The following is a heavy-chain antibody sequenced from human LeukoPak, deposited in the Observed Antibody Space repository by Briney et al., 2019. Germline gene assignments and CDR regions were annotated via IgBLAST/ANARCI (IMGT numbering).Heavy chain of an antibody. J-gene: IGHJ6*02. V-gene: IGHV4-4*07. CDR1: GGSISSYY. CDR2: IYTSGST. D-gene: IGHD2-2*01. CDR3: AREGRSTSCYGGEGSCYYYGMDV. Sequence: SETLSLTCTVSGGSISSYYWSWIRQPAGKGLEWIGRIYTSGSTNYNPSLKSRVTISVDTSKNQFSLKLSSVTAADTAVYYCAREGRSTSCYGGEGSCYYYGMDVWGQGTTVTVSS.